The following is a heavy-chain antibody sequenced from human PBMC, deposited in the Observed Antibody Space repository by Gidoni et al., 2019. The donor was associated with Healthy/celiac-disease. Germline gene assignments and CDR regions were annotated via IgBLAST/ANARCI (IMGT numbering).Heavy chain of an antibody. D-gene: IGHD5-12*01. CDR3: AHKSRDGYNYHAFDI. J-gene: IGHJ3*02. V-gene: IGHV2-5*02. CDR1: GFSLSTSGVG. CDR2: IYWDDDK. Sequence: QITLKESGPTLVKPTQTLTLTCTFSGFSLSTSGVGVGWIRQPPGKALEWFALIYWDDDKRYSPSLKSRLTITKDTSKNQVVLTMTNMDPVDTATYYCAHKSRDGYNYHAFDIWGQGTMVTVSS.